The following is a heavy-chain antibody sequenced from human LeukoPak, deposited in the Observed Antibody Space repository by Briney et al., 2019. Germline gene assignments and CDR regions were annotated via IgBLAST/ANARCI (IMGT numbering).Heavy chain of an antibody. D-gene: IGHD5/OR15-5a*01. Sequence: SETLSLTCTVSGGSISSHYWSWIRQPPGKGLEWIGYIYYSGSTNYNPSLKSRVTISVDTSKNQFSLKLSSVTAADTAVYYCVRSAFYDYYPSYYYMDVWGKGTTVTVSS. J-gene: IGHJ6*03. CDR2: IYYSGST. CDR3: VRSAFYDYYPSYYYMDV. CDR1: GGSISSHY. V-gene: IGHV4-59*11.